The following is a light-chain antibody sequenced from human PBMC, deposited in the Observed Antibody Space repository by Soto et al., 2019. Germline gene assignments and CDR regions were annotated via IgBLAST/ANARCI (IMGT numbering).Light chain of an antibody. V-gene: IGKV3-20*01. CDR2: DAS. CDR1: QSVSSNY. CDR3: QQYGRSPT. J-gene: IGKJ1*01. Sequence: IVLTQSPDTLSLSPGERATLSCRASQSVSSNYLAWYQQKLGPAPRLLIYDASRRATGIPDRFSGSGSGTDFTLTISRLEPEDFVVYYCQQYGRSPTFGQGTKVDIK.